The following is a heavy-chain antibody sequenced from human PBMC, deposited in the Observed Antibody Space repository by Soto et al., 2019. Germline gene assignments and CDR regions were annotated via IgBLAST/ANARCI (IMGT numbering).Heavy chain of an antibody. D-gene: IGHD5-18*01. CDR2: IRSSSSTI. CDR3: ARDRGYTYGFDF. V-gene: IGHV3-48*02. CDR1: GLTFTSYS. Sequence: EVQLVESGGGLVQPGGSLRLSCAASGLTFTSYSMNWVRQAPGKGLEWVSFIRSSSSTIYYADSVKGRFTISRDNAKNSLYLQMNSLRDEDTAVYYCARDRGYTYGFDFWGQGALVTVSS. J-gene: IGHJ4*02.